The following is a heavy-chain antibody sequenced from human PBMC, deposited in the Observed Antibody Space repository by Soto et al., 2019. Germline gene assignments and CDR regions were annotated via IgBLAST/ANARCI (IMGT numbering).Heavy chain of an antibody. CDR2: IRSKANSYAT. J-gene: IGHJ4*02. Sequence: EVQLVESGGGLVQPGGSLKLSCAASGFTFSGSAMHWVRQASGKGLEWVGRIRSKANSYATAYAASVKGRFTISRDDSKNTAYRQMNGLNTEDAAVYYCTSLPHWGQGTLVTVSS. CDR3: TSLPH. D-gene: IGHD2-21*02. CDR1: GFTFSGSA. V-gene: IGHV3-73*01.